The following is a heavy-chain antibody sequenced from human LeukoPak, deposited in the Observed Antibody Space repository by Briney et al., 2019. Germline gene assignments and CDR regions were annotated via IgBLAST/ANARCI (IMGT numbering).Heavy chain of an antibody. CDR2: ISGSGGST. CDR3: AKSFSGWYYFDY. CDR1: GFTFSSYA. D-gene: IGHD6-19*01. J-gene: IGHJ4*02. V-gene: IGHV3-23*01. Sequence: GGSLRLSCAASGFTFSSYAMSWVRQAPGKGLEWVSAISGSGGSTYYADSVKGRFTISRDNSKNTPYLQMNSLRAEDTAVYYCAKSFSGWYYFDYWGQGTLVTVSS.